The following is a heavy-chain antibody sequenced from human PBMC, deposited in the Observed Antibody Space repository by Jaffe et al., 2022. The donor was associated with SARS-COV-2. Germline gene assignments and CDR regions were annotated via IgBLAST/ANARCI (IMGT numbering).Heavy chain of an antibody. Sequence: EVELVESGGGLVQPGGSLRLSCVASGFNFGSNGMSWVRQAPGKGLECVSYIGISGSSGEYVDSVRGRFTISRDNAENSLYLQMNSLRAEDTAVYYCASGRGQSSTFDYWGQGTLVTVSS. V-gene: IGHV3-48*04. CDR2: IGISGSSG. D-gene: IGHD3-10*01. CDR3: ASGRGQSSTFDY. CDR1: GFNFGSNG. J-gene: IGHJ4*02.